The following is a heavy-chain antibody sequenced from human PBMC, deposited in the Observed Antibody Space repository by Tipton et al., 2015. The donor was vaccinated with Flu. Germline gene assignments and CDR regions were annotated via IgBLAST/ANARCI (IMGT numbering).Heavy chain of an antibody. V-gene: IGHV4-59*01. Sequence: TLSLTCTVSGAFLSTYYWSWIRQPPGQALEWLGYISYTENTNYNPSLKSRVTISVDKSRSQFSLRLSSVTTADTAVYYCAREDYGGMDVWGHGTTVTVSS. CDR2: ISYTENT. CDR1: GAFLSTYY. J-gene: IGHJ6*02. CDR3: AREDYGGMDV.